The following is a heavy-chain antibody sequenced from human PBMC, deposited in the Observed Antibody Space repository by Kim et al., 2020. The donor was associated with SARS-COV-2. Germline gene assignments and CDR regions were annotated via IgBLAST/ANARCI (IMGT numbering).Heavy chain of an antibody. CDR1: GGSISSYY. J-gene: IGHJ6*02. D-gene: IGHD2-2*02. Sequence: SETLSLTCTVSGGSISSYYWSWIRQPPGKGLEWIGYIYYSGSTNYNPSLKSRVTISVDTSKNQFSLKLSSVTAADTAVYYCARRALGYCSSTSCYSAMDVWGPGTTGPGSS. CDR3: ARRALGYCSSTSCYSAMDV. V-gene: IGHV4-59*13. CDR2: IYYSGST.